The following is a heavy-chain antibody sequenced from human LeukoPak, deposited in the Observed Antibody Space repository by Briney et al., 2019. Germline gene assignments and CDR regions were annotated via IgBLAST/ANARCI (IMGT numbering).Heavy chain of an antibody. CDR1: GFTFSSYE. CDR2: ISSSGSTI. J-gene: IGHJ6*03. D-gene: IGHD6-6*01. Sequence: GGSLRLSCAASGFTFSSYEMNWGRQAPGKGLEWVPYISSSGSTIYYADSVKGRFTISRDNAKNSLYLQMNSLRAEDTAVYYCAREGQLVPRGYYYYYYMDVWGKGTTVTVSS. V-gene: IGHV3-48*03. CDR3: AREGQLVPRGYYYYYYMDV.